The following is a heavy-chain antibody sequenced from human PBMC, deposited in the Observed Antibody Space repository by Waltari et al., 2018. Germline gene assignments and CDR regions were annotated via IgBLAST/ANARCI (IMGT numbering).Heavy chain of an antibody. V-gene: IGHV4-59*11. Sequence: QVQLQESGPGLVKPSETLSLTCTVSGGSISSHYWSWIRQPPGKGLEWIGYIYYSGSTNSNPSLKSRVTISVDTSKNQFSLKLSSVTAADTAVYYCARSSSSSWHDWFDPWGQGTLVTVSS. CDR2: IYYSGST. CDR1: GGSISSHY. J-gene: IGHJ5*02. D-gene: IGHD6-13*01. CDR3: ARSSSSSWHDWFDP.